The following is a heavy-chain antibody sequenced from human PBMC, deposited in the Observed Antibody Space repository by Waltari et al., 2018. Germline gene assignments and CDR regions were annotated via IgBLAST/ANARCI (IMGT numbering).Heavy chain of an antibody. CDR1: VGHFSSYA. CDR2: INAGNGNT. V-gene: IGHV1-3*01. D-gene: IGHD3-3*01. J-gene: IGHJ5*02. CDR3: ARDGITIFGVALNWFDP. Sequence: QVQLVQSGAEVKKPGSSVKVSCKASVGHFSSYAISWVRQAPVQGLEWMGMINAGNGNTKYTQKFQGRVTITRDTSASTAYMELSSLRSEDTAVYYCARDGITIFGVALNWFDPWGQGTLVTVSS.